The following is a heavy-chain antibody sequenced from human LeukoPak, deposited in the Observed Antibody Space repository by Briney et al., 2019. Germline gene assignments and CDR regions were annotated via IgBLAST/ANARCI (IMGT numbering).Heavy chain of an antibody. CDR3: ATDFPHDYGDYATQY. V-gene: IGHV1-24*01. D-gene: IGHD4-17*01. Sequence: ASVKVSCKVSGYTLTELSTHWVRQAPGKGLEWMGGFDPEDGETIYAQKFQGRVTMTEDTSTDTAYMELSSLRSEDTAVYYCATDFPHDYGDYATQYWGQGTLVTVSS. CDR2: FDPEDGET. J-gene: IGHJ4*02. CDR1: GYTLTELS.